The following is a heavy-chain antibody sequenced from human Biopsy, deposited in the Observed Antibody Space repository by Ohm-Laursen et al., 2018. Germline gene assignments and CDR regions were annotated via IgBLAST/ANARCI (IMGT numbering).Heavy chain of an antibody. CDR1: GESSSGYF. V-gene: IGHV4-34*01. CDR3: ALGGGSYVNFDY. CDR2: INQSGST. D-gene: IGHD1-26*01. Sequence: GTLSLTCAVNGESSSGYFWNWIRQPPGKGLEWIGEINQSGSTKYNPSLKRRATLSADTSKNQFSLRLSSVTAADTAVYYCALGGGSYVNFDYWGQGTLVTVSS. J-gene: IGHJ4*02.